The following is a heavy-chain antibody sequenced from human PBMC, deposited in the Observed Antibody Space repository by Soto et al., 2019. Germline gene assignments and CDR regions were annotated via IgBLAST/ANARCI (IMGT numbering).Heavy chain of an antibody. CDR3: VRERQLVYDY. CDR1: GFTFSSNS. CDR2: ISSSSSYI. V-gene: IGHV3-21*01. D-gene: IGHD6-6*01. J-gene: IGHJ4*02. Sequence: GGSLRLSCAASGFTFSSNSMNWVRQAPGKGLEWVSSISSSSSYIYYADSVKGRFTISRDNAKNSLYLQMNSLRAEDTAVYYCVRERQLVYDYWGQGTLVTVSS.